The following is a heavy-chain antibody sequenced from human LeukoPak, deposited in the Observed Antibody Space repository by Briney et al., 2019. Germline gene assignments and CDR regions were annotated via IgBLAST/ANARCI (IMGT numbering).Heavy chain of an antibody. Sequence: ASVKVSCKASGGTFSSYAISWVRQAPGQGLEWMGRIIPILGIASYAQKFQGRVTITADKSTSTAYMELSSLRSEDTAVYYCARQSNLYYYGMDVWGQGTTVTVSS. CDR2: IIPILGIA. D-gene: IGHD2/OR15-2a*01. CDR3: ARQSNLYYYGMDV. CDR1: GGTFSSYA. V-gene: IGHV1-69*04. J-gene: IGHJ6*02.